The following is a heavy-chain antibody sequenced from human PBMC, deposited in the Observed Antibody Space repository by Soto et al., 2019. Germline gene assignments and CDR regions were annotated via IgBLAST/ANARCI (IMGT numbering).Heavy chain of an antibody. V-gene: IGHV4-61*01. CDR1: GGSVSSTTYH. J-gene: IGHJ5*02. D-gene: IGHD1-1*01. CDR2: ISYSGST. CDR3: ARTRVSTTVPVNNWFDP. Sequence: PSETLSLTCTVSGGSVSSTTYHWSLIRQTPGKGLEWIGSISYSGSTNYNPSLKSRLTISVDTSSNQFSLKVRSVTAAETAVYYCARTRVSTTVPVNNWFDPWGQGTLVTVSS.